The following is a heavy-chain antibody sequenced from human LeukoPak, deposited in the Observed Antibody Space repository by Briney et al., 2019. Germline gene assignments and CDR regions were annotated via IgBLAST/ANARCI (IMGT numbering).Heavy chain of an antibody. V-gene: IGHV3-30*02. Sequence: PGGSLRLSCAASGFTFSSYGMHWVRQAPGKGLEWVAFIRYDGSNKYYADSVKGRFTISRDNSKNTLYLQMNSLRAEDTAVYYCAKDTAGSTYYDILTGYRGGYYMDVWGKGTTVTISS. J-gene: IGHJ6*03. D-gene: IGHD3-9*01. CDR2: IRYDGSNK. CDR1: GFTFSSYG. CDR3: AKDTAGSTYYDILTGYRGGYYMDV.